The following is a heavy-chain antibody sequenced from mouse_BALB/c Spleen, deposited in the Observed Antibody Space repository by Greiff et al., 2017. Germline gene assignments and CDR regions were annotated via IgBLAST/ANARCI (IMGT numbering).Heavy chain of an antibody. Sequence: VQLQQSGAELVRSGASVKLSCTASGFNIKDYYMHWVKQRPEQGLEWIGWIDPENGDTEYAPKFQGKATMTADTSSNTAYLQLSSLTSEDTAVYYCARRGFDYWGQGTTLTVSS. CDR1: GFNIKDYY. V-gene: IGHV14-4*02. D-gene: IGHD3-3*01. CDR3: ARRGFDY. J-gene: IGHJ2*01. CDR2: IDPENGDT.